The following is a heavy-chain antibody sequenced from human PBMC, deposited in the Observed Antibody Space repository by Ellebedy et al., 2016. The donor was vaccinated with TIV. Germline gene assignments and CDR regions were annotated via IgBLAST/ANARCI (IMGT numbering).Heavy chain of an antibody. CDR2: IIPILAIA. V-gene: IGHV1-69*04. J-gene: IGHJ3*02. D-gene: IGHD5-24*01. CDR3: ATERHVEMATILTDAFDI. Sequence: AASVKVSCKASGGTFSSYAISWVRQAPGQGLEWMGRIIPILAIADYAQKFHGRITITADKSTSTAYRERSSLRSEDTAVYYCATERHVEMATILTDAFDIWGQGTMVTVSS. CDR1: GGTFSSYA.